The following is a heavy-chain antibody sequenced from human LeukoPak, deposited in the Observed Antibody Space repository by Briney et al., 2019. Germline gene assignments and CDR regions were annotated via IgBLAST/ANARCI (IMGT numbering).Heavy chain of an antibody. V-gene: IGHV3-53*01. Sequence: PGGSLRLSCAASGFTVSSNYMSWVRQAPGKGLEWVSVIYSGGSTYYADSVKGRFTISRDNSKNTLYLQMNSLRAEDTAVYYCARVKGIAVAVSHYYFGYWGQGTLVTVSS. CDR2: IYSGGST. CDR1: GFTVSSNY. J-gene: IGHJ4*02. CDR3: ARVKGIAVAVSHYYFGY. D-gene: IGHD6-19*01.